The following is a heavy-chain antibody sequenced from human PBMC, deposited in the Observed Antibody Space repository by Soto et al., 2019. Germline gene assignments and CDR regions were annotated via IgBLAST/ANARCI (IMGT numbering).Heavy chain of an antibody. D-gene: IGHD2-2*01. CDR2: IYYSGST. V-gene: IGHV4-59*08. J-gene: IGHJ6*03. CDR3: ARHVEGQVPAAMRGYYYYMDV. CDR1: GGSISSYY. Sequence: NPSETLSLTCTVSGGSISSYYWSWIRQPPGKGLEWIGYIYYSGSTNYNPSLKSRVTISVDTFKNQFSLKLSSVTAADTAVYYCARHVEGQVPAAMRGYYYYMDVWGKGTTVTVSS.